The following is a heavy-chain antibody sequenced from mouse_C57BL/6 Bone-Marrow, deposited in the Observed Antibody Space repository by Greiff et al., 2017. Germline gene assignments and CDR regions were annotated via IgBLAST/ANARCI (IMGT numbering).Heavy chain of an antibody. CDR3: AILLWLRRRDYYAMDY. V-gene: IGHV1-69*01. Sequence: QVQLQQPGAELVMPGASVKLSCKASGYTFTSYWMHWVKQRPGQGLEWIGEIDPSDSYTNYNQKFKGKSTLTVDKSSSTAYMQLRSLTSEDSAVYYCAILLWLRRRDYYAMDYWGQGTSVTVSS. J-gene: IGHJ4*01. CDR1: GYTFTSYW. CDR2: IDPSDSYT. D-gene: IGHD2-2*01.